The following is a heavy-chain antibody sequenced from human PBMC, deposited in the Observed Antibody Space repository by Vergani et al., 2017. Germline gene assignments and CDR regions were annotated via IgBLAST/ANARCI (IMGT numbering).Heavy chain of an antibody. J-gene: IGHJ4*02. V-gene: IGHV4-59*11. CDR3: ATVGTQWVVNGFFDH. CDR1: AVSLQSHY. D-gene: IGHD6-19*01. Sequence: VQLQESGPGLVKPAETLSLSCTVSAVSLQSHYWAWLRQSPGKGLEYIGFIYHSGSTIYHPSLKSRVTMSVDMSKNQFSLKWKSGTSADTAVYYCATVGTQWVVNGFFDHRVQGILVTVSS. CDR2: IYHSGST.